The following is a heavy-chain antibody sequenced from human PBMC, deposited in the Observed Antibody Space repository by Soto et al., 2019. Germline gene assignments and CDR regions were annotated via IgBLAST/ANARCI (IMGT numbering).Heavy chain of an antibody. V-gene: IGHV1-69*01. CDR2: IIPIFGTA. Sequence: QVQLVQSGAEVKKPGSSVKVSCKASGGTFSSYAISWVRQAPGQGLEWMGGIIPIFGTANYAQKFQGRVTITADESTSTAYMELSSLRSEDTAVYYCAREAGGPAAISGFRYGMDVWGQGTTVTVSS. D-gene: IGHD2-2*01. CDR1: GGTFSSYA. CDR3: AREAGGPAAISGFRYGMDV. J-gene: IGHJ6*02.